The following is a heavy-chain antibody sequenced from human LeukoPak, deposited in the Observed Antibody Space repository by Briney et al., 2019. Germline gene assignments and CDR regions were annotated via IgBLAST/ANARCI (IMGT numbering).Heavy chain of an antibody. V-gene: IGHV4-59*01. D-gene: IGHD3-10*01. CDR1: GGSISSYY. Sequence: SETLSLTCTVSGGSISSYYWSWIRQPPGKGLEWIGYIYYSGSTNYNTSLKSRVTISVDTSKNQFSLKLSSVTAADTAVYYCARAGSGSYRGRWFDPWGQGTLVTVSS. CDR3: ARAGSGSYRGRWFDP. CDR2: IYYSGST. J-gene: IGHJ5*02.